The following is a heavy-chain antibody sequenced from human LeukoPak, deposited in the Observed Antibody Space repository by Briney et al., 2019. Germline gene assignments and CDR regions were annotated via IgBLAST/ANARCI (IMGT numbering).Heavy chain of an antibody. Sequence: GGSLRLSCAASGFTFSSYGMHWVRQAPGKGLEWVAVISYDGSNKYYADSVKGRFTISRDNSKNTLYLQMNSLRAEDTAVYYCARTYDDYVWGSYRYAPPDYWGQGTLVTVSS. D-gene: IGHD3-16*02. J-gene: IGHJ4*02. CDR2: ISYDGSNK. V-gene: IGHV3-30*03. CDR1: GFTFSSYG. CDR3: ARTYDDYVWGSYRYAPPDY.